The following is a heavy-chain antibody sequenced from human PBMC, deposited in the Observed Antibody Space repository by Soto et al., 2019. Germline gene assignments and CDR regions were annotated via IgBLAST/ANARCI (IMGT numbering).Heavy chain of an antibody. Sequence: PGGSLRLSCAASGFTFSSYAMSWVRQAPGKGLEWVSAISGSGGSTYYADSVKGRFTISRDNSKNTLYLQMNSLRAEDTAVYYCAKDTGAGGDLASESYYYYGMDVWGQGTTVTVYS. CDR3: AKDTGAGGDLASESYYYYGMDV. J-gene: IGHJ6*02. CDR1: GFTFSSYA. V-gene: IGHV3-23*01. D-gene: IGHD3-16*01. CDR2: ISGSGGST.